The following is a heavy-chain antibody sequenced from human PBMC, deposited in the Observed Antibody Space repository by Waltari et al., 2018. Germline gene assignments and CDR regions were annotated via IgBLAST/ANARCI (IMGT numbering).Heavy chain of an antibody. D-gene: IGHD3-16*01. CDR1: GFSCGSCE. CDR2: ITTSDRSI. Sequence: EVQLVESGGGLVQPGGSLRLSCVASGFSCGSCEMIWVRQAPGKGLEWVSYITTSDRSIYYADSVKGRFTISRDNAKNSLYLQMNSLRAEDTAVYYCARVGGYYYYYMDVWGKGTTVTVSS. V-gene: IGHV3-48*03. CDR3: ARVGGYYYYYMDV. J-gene: IGHJ6*03.